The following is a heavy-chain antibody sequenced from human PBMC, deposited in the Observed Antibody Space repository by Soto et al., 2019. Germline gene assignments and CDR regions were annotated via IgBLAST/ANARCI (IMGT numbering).Heavy chain of an antibody. CDR2: IGTAGHP. J-gene: IGHJ4*02. D-gene: IGHD3-22*01. V-gene: IGHV3-13*05. CDR1: GFTFSSYD. Sequence: GGSLRLSCAASGFTFSSYDMHWVRQATGKGLEWVSAIGTAGHPYYPGSVKGRFTISRENAKNSLYLQMNSLRAGDTAVYYCARVGYDSSGYDSWGQGTLVTVSS. CDR3: ARVGYDSSGYDS.